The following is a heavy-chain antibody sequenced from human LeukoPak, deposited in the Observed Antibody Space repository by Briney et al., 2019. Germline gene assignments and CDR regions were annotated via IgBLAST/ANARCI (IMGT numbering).Heavy chain of an antibody. Sequence: GGSLRLSCAASGFTFSSYSMNWVRQAPGKGLEWVSSISSSSSYIYYADSVKGRFTISRDNAKNSLYPQMNSLRAEDTAVYYCAREPSIAARPGYFDYWGQGTLVTVSS. CDR1: GFTFSSYS. D-gene: IGHD6-6*01. CDR3: AREPSIAARPGYFDY. J-gene: IGHJ4*02. CDR2: ISSSSSYI. V-gene: IGHV3-21*01.